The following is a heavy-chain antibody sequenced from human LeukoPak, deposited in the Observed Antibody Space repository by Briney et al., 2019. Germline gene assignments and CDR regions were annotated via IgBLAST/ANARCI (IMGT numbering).Heavy chain of an antibody. Sequence: GGSLRLSCAASGFTFSSYAMSWVRQAPGKGLEWVSAISGSGGSTYYADSVKGRFTISRDNSKNTLYLQMNSLRAEDTAVYYCAKRYCSSTSCYMDYYYYGMDVWGQGTTVTVSS. D-gene: IGHD2-2*02. V-gene: IGHV3-23*01. CDR3: AKRYCSSTSCYMDYYYYGMDV. CDR2: ISGSGGST. J-gene: IGHJ6*02. CDR1: GFTFSSYA.